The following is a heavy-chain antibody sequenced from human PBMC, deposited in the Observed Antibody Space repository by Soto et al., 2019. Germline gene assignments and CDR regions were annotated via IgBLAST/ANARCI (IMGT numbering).Heavy chain of an antibody. Sequence: SETLSLTCAVYGGSFSGYYWSWIRQPPGKGLEWIGEINHSGSTNYNPSLKSRVTISVDTSKNQFSLKLSSVTAADTAVYYCARGLTAGTRKSAFDIWGQGTMVTVSS. CDR1: GGSFSGYY. D-gene: IGHD1-7*01. CDR3: ARGLTAGTRKSAFDI. V-gene: IGHV4-34*01. J-gene: IGHJ3*02. CDR2: INHSGST.